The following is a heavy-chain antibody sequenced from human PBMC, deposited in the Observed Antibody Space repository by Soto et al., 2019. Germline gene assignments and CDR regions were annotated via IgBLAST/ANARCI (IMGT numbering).Heavy chain of an antibody. V-gene: IGHV2-5*02. J-gene: IGHJ4*02. CDR1: GFSLSAHGVG. Sequence: QITLKESGPTLVSPTQTLTLTCTFSGFSLSAHGVGLGWIRQPPGKALEWLAFIYWDDDERYSPSLKSRLTITKDTSKNQVVLTMANMDPVDTATYYCARTSVNWGSRGLIESWGQGTLVTVSS. CDR3: ARTSVNWGSRGLIES. CDR2: IYWDDDE. D-gene: IGHD7-27*01.